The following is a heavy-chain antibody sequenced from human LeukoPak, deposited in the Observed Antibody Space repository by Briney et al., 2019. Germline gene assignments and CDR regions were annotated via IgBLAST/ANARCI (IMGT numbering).Heavy chain of an antibody. J-gene: IGHJ4*02. V-gene: IGHV4-39*07. Sequence: PSETLSLTCTVSGGSISSGPYYWGWIRQPPGKGLEWIGVMYFSGSTHYNPSLTSRVTISVDTSKNQFSLKLSSVTAADTAVYYCARDGYSGNDGLWGQRTLVTVSS. CDR1: GGSISSGPYY. CDR3: ARDGYSGNDGL. D-gene: IGHD5-12*01. CDR2: MYFSGST.